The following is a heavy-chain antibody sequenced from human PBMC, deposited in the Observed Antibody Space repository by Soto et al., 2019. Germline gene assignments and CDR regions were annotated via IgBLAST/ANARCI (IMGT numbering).Heavy chain of an antibody. D-gene: IGHD2-2*01. J-gene: IGHJ4*02. Sequence: QVQLVQSGAEVKKPGSSVKVSCKASGGTFSSYTISWVRQAPGQGLEWMGRIIPILGIANYAQKFQGRVTITADKSTSTAYMELSSLRSEDTAVYYCARQLGYCSSTSCSKVFDYWGQGTLVTVSS. V-gene: IGHV1-69*02. CDR3: ARQLGYCSSTSCSKVFDY. CDR2: IIPILGIA. CDR1: GGTFSSYT.